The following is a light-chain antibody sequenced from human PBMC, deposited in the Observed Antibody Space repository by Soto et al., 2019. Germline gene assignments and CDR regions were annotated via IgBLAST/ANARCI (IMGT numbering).Light chain of an antibody. Sequence: EIVMTQSPATLSVSPGERATLSCRASQSVSSSLAWFQQKPGQAPRLLIYDASTRATGIPARFSGSGSGTEFTLTISSLQSEDFAVYYCQQYNRWTGTFGPGTKVDIK. V-gene: IGKV3-15*01. CDR3: QQYNRWTGT. J-gene: IGKJ3*01. CDR2: DAS. CDR1: QSVSSS.